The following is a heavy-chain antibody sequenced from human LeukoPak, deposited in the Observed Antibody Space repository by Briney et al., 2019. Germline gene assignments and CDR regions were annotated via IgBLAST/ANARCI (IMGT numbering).Heavy chain of an antibody. D-gene: IGHD6-19*01. CDR2: IIPIFGTA. CDR3: AREGREYAAWGYSSYKGAFDI. CDR1: GGTFSSYA. J-gene: IGHJ3*02. Sequence: SVKVSCRASGGTFSSYAISWVRQAPGQGLEWMGGIIPIFGTANYAQKFQGRVTITADESTSTAYMELSSLRSEDTAVYYCAREGREYAAWGYSSYKGAFDIWGQGTMVTVSS. V-gene: IGHV1-69*13.